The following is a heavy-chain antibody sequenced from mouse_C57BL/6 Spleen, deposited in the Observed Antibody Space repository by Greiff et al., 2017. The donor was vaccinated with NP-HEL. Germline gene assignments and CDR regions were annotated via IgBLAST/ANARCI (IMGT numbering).Heavy chain of an antibody. V-gene: IGHV2-2*01. J-gene: IGHJ3*01. CDR1: GFSLTSYG. CDR2: IWSGGST. Sequence: VQLQQSGPGLVQPSQSLSISCTASGFSLTSYGVHWVRQSPGKGLEWLGVIWSGGSTDYNAAFISRLSTSKDNSKSQVFFKMNSLQADDTAIYYCATLRFAYWGQGTLVTVSA. CDR3: ATLRFAY.